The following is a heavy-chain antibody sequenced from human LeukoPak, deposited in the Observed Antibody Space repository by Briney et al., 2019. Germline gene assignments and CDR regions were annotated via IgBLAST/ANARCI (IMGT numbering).Heavy chain of an antibody. D-gene: IGHD5-18*01. V-gene: IGHV5-51*01. CDR2: IYPGDSDT. CDR1: GYSFTSYW. J-gene: IGHJ6*03. Sequence: GESLKISCKGSGYSFTSYWIGWVRQMPGKGLEWMGIIYPGDSDTRYSPSFQGHVTISADKSISTAYLQWSSLKASDTAMYYCARNGYSYGYYMDVWGKGTTVTVSS. CDR3: ARNGYSYGYYMDV.